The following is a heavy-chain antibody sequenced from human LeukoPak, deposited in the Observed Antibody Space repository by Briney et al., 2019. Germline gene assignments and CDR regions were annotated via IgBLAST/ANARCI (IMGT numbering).Heavy chain of an antibody. CDR1: GGSFSGYY. Sequence: SETLSLTCAVYGGSFSGYYWSWIRQPPGKGLEWIGEINHSGSTNYNPSLKSRVTISVDTSKNQFSLKLSPVTAADTAVYYCAREGYYDSSGYRSFDYWGQGTLVTVSS. D-gene: IGHD3-22*01. J-gene: IGHJ4*02. CDR2: INHSGST. CDR3: AREGYYDSSGYRSFDY. V-gene: IGHV4-34*01.